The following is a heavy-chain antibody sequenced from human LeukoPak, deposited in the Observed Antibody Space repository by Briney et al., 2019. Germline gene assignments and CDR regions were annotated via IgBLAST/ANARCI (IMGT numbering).Heavy chain of an antibody. Sequence: GGSQRLSCAASGFTFSSYAMSWVRQAPGKGLEWVSGISGSGGSTYYADSVKGRFTISRDISKNTLYLQMNSLRAEDTAVYYCAKLGVAARPVRGFWGQGTLVTVSS. J-gene: IGHJ4*02. D-gene: IGHD6-6*01. V-gene: IGHV3-23*01. CDR3: AKLGVAARPVRGF. CDR1: GFTFSSYA. CDR2: ISGSGGST.